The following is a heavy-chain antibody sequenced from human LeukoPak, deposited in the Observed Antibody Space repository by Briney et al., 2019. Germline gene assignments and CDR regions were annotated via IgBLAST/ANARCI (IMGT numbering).Heavy chain of an antibody. V-gene: IGHV3-48*03. CDR3: GSGVIFYDSSGRNY. CDR2: ISSSGNTI. D-gene: IGHD3-22*01. J-gene: IGHJ4*02. CDR1: GFTFSSYE. Sequence: PGGSLRLSCAASGFTFSSYEMNWVRQAPGKGLEWVSYISSSGNTIYYADSVKGRFTISRDSAKNSVYLQINRLRAEDTAVYFCGSGVIFYDSSGRNYWGEGTLVTVS.